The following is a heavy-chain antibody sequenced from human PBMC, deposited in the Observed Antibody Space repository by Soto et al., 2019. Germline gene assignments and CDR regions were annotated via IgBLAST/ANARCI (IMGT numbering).Heavy chain of an antibody. D-gene: IGHD3-16*01. CDR3: ARVGGLGWAGDYYYYYGMDV. CDR2: INPSGGST. CDR1: GYTFTSYY. Sequence: QVQLVQSGAEVKKPGASVKVSCKASGYTFTSYYMHWVRQAPGRGLEWMGIINPSGGSTSYAQKYQGRVTRTRDTSTSTVYMELSSLRSEDTAVYYCARVGGLGWAGDYYYYYGMDVWGQGTTVTVSS. V-gene: IGHV1-46*01. J-gene: IGHJ6*02.